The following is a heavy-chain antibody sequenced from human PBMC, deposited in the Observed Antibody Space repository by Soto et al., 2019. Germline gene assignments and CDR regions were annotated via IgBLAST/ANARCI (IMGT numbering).Heavy chain of an antibody. D-gene: IGHD6-6*01. CDR2: IYYSGST. V-gene: IGHV4-39*01. CDR3: ERHRARNWLDP. Sequence: SETLSLTCIVSGGSISSSSYYWGWIRQPPGKGLEWIGSIYYSGSTYYNPSLKSRVTISVDTSKNQFSLKLSSVTAADTAAFYCERHRARNWLDPWGQGPLVPVYS. CDR1: GGSISSSSYY. J-gene: IGHJ5*02.